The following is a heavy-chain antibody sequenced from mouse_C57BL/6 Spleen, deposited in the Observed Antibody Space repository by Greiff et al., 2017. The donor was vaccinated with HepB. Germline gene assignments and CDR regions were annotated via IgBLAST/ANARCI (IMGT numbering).Heavy chain of an antibody. CDR3: AVAYGNGDMDY. V-gene: IGHV1-7*01. J-gene: IGHJ4*01. Sequence: QVQLKESGADLAKPGASVKLSCTASGYTFTSYWMHWVKQRPGQGLEWIGYINPSSGYTKYNQKFKDKATLAADKSTSTVYMQLSSLTYEDSAVYYCAVAYGNGDMDYWGKGTTVTVSS. CDR2: INPSSGYT. CDR1: GYTFTSYW. D-gene: IGHD2-1*01.